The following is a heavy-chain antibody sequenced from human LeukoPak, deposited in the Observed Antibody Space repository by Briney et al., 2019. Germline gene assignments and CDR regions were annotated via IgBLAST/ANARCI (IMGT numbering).Heavy chain of an antibody. CDR1: GFTFSSYA. CDR3: ARDSGYGEY. V-gene: IGHV3-30-3*01. CDR2: ISYDGSNK. D-gene: IGHD6-13*01. J-gene: IGHJ4*02. Sequence: GRSLRLSCAASGFTFSSYAMHWVRQAPGKGLEWVAVISYDGSNKYYADSVKGRFTISRDNSKNTLYLQMNSLRAEDTAVFYCARDSGYGEYWGQGTLVTVSS.